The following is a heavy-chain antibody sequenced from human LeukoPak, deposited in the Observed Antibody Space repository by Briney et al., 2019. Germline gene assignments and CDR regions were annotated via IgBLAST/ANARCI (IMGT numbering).Heavy chain of an antibody. CDR3: ARDFRPGDRTSSQY. D-gene: IGHD7-27*01. CDR2: ISAYNGNT. J-gene: IGHJ4*02. CDR1: GYTFTSYG. Sequence: ASVKVSCKASGYTFTSYGITWVRQAPGQGLEWMGWISAYNGNTNYAQKVQGRVTMTTDTSTSTAYMELRSLRSDDTAVYYCARDFRPGDRTSSQYWGQGTLVTVSS. V-gene: IGHV1-18*01.